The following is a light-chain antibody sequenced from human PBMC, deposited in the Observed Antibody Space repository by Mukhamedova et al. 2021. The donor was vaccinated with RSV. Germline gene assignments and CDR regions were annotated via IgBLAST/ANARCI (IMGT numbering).Light chain of an antibody. CDR3: QQYNSSPWT. Sequence: WYQRRVHGTAPKLLIYKASSLETGVPSRFSGSGSGTEFTLTISSLQPDDFATYYCQQYNSSPWTFGQGTNVEMK. CDR2: KAS. V-gene: IGKV1-5*03. J-gene: IGKJ1*01.